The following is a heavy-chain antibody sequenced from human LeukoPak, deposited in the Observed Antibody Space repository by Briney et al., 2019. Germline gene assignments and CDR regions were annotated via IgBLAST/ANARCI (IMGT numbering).Heavy chain of an antibody. V-gene: IGHV3-72*01. CDR3: ARSGSGYAPNDY. CDR2: IRKKANSYTT. CDR1: GFTFNSYA. Sequence: GGSLRLSCAASGFTFNSYAMHWVRQAPGKGLEWVGRIRKKANSYTTEYAASVKGRFTISRDDSKNSLYLQMNSLNTEDTAVYHCARSGSGYAPNDYWGQGTLVTVSS. J-gene: IGHJ4*02. D-gene: IGHD5-12*01.